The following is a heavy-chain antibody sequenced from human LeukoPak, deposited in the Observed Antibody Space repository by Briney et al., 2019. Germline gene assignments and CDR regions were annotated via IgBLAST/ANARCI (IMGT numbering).Heavy chain of an antibody. V-gene: IGHV3-30*04. CDR1: GFAFNTYA. CDR3: CRRGGDDYYDY. CDR2: ISYDGRDK. Sequence: QTGRSLRLSCAASGFAFNTYAMHWVRQAPGKGLEWVAVISYDGRDKYYADSGKGRFTISRDNSKNTLYLQMNSLRAEDTAVYYCCRRGGDDYYDYWGQGTLVTVSS. D-gene: IGHD2-21*02. J-gene: IGHJ4*02.